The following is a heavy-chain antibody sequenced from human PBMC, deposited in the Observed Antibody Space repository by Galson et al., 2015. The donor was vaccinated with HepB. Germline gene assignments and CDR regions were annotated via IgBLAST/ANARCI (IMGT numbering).Heavy chain of an antibody. CDR3: AGVRWVDRAFDI. J-gene: IGHJ3*02. CDR2: ISYDGTYR. CDR1: GFIFTNHA. V-gene: IGHV3-30-3*01. Sequence: SLRLSCAASGFIFTNHAMHWIRQAPGKPLEFVAAISYDGTYRPDADSAKGRFTISRDNSKNMLYLQMNNLRVEDTAMYYCAGVRWVDRAFDIWGQGTMVTVSS. D-gene: IGHD4-23*01.